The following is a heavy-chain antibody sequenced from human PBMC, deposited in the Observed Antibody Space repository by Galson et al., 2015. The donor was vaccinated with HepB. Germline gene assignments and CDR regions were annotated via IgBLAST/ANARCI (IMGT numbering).Heavy chain of an antibody. CDR1: GYTFTGYY. CDR3: ARGLGGGHDAFDI. CDR2: INPNSGGT. V-gene: IGHV1-2*02. J-gene: IGHJ3*02. Sequence: SVKVSCKASGYTFTGYYIHWVRQAPGQGLEWMGWINPNSGGTNYAQKFQGRVTMTRDTSISTAYMELSRLRSDDTAVYYCARGLGGGHDAFDIWGQGTMVTVSS. D-gene: IGHD3-16*01.